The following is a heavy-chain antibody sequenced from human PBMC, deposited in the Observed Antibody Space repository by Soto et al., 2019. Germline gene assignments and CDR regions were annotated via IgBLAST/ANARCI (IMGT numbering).Heavy chain of an antibody. D-gene: IGHD6-19*01. CDR3: ALTRRSPLLEVAGPGFEY. V-gene: IGHV3-23*01. J-gene: IGHJ4*02. Sequence: PGGSLRLSCAGSGFTFSGYAMTWVRQAPGKGLEWVSVISTSSDRPDYADSVKGRFTISRDNSKNTLLLQMNSLGVEDTGVYYCALTRRSPLLEVAGPGFEYWGQGTLVTVSS. CDR2: ISTSSDRP. CDR1: GFTFSGYA.